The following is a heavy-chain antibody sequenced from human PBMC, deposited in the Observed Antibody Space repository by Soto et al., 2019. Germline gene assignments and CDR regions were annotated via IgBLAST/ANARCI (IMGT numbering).Heavy chain of an antibody. D-gene: IGHD3-10*01. J-gene: IGHJ6*03. Sequence: EVQLVESGGGLVQPGGSLRLSCAASGFTFSSYWMHWVRQAPGKGLVWVSSINSDESSSNYADSVKGRFSISRDNAKNELYRQRNSLRAEDTAVYYCARPGSPSAAALYYYYMDVWGKGTTVTVSS. V-gene: IGHV3-74*01. CDR3: ARPGSPSAAALYYYYMDV. CDR2: INSDESSS. CDR1: GFTFSSYW.